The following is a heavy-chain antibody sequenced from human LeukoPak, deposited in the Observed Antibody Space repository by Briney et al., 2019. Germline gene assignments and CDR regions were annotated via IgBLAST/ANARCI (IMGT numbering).Heavy chain of an antibody. V-gene: IGHV4-61*02. D-gene: IGHD2-2*02. CDR1: GCSISSGSYY. Sequence: PSQTLSLTCTVSGCSISSGSYYWSWIRQPAGKGLEWIGRIYTSGSTNYNPSLKSRVTISLDTSKNQFSLKLSSVPASDTAVYYCARGPYIYNYGMDVWGQGTTVTVSS. CDR2: IYTSGST. CDR3: ARGPYIYNYGMDV. J-gene: IGHJ6*02.